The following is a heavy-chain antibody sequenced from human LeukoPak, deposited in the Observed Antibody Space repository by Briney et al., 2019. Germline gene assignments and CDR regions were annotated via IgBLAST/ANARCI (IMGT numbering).Heavy chain of an antibody. D-gene: IGHD4-17*01. CDR2: INTNTGNP. Sequence: GASVKVSCKASGYTFTSYAMNWVRQAPGQGLEWMGWINTNTGNPTYAQGFTGRFVFSLDTSVSTAYLQISSLKAEDTAVYYCARDGRDYAHYGMDVWGQGTTVTVSS. CDR1: GYTFTSYA. J-gene: IGHJ6*02. V-gene: IGHV7-4-1*02. CDR3: ARDGRDYAHYGMDV.